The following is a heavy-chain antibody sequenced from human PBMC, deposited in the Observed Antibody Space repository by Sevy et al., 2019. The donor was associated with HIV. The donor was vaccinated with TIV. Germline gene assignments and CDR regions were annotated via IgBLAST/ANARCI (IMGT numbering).Heavy chain of an antibody. V-gene: IGHV4-4*02. D-gene: IGHD3-10*01. CDR2: IYHSGST. CDR3: ARVSYGSGRKMDV. CDR1: GGSISSRNW. Sequence: SETLSLTCAVSGGSISSRNWWIWVRQPPGKGLEWIGEIYHSGSTNYNSSLKSRVTISIDKSKNQFSLKLSSVSAADTAVYYCARVSYGSGRKMDVWGQGTTVTVSS. J-gene: IGHJ6*02.